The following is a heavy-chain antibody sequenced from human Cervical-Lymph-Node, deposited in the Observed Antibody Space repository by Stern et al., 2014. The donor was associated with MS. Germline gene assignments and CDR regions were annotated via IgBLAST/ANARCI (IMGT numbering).Heavy chain of an antibody. CDR3: ARGELKEGLVRGMDV. J-gene: IGHJ6*02. V-gene: IGHV1-69*01. Sequence: MQLVESGAEVKQPGSSVKVSCKASGGTFSSYAIRWVRQAPGQGLEWMGGVIPIFGTANYAQKFQGRVTITADESTSTAYMELSSLRSEDTAVYYCARGELKEGLVRGMDVWGQGTTVTVSS. D-gene: IGHD1-26*01. CDR1: GGTFSSYA. CDR2: VIPIFGTA.